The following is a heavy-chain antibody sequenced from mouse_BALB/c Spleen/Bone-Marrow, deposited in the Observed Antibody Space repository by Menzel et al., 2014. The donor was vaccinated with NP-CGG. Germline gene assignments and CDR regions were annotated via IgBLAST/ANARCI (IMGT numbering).Heavy chain of an antibody. V-gene: IGHV14-3*02. Sequence: VQLQQSGAELVKPGASVKLSCTASGFNIKDTYMHWVKQRPEQGLEWIGRIDPANGNTEYDPKSQGKATITADTSSNTAYLQLSSLTSEDTAVYYCANYDYGWYFDVWGAGTTVTVSS. J-gene: IGHJ1*01. CDR3: ANYDYGWYFDV. D-gene: IGHD2-4*01. CDR2: IDPANGNT. CDR1: GFNIKDTY.